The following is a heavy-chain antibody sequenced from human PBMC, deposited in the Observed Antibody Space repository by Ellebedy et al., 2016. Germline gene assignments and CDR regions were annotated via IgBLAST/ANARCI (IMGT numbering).Heavy chain of an antibody. CDR1: GFTVSDYY. CDR2: ISSTGRTI. Sequence: GGSLRLXXAASGFTVSDYYMSWIRQVPGKGLEWVSYISSTGRTIYYADSVKGRFTISRDNAKNSLFLQMNSLRAEDTAVYYCAREVVITMFPYYFDFWGQGALVTVSS. D-gene: IGHD3-22*01. J-gene: IGHJ4*02. CDR3: AREVVITMFPYYFDF. V-gene: IGHV3-11*01.